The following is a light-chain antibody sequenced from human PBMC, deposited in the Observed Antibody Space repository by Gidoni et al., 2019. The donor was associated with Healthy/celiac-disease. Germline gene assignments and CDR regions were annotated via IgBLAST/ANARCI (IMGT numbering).Light chain of an antibody. J-gene: IGKJ1*01. CDR2: AAS. CDR3: QQSYSTLWT. V-gene: IGKV1-39*01. CDR1: QSISSY. Sequence: DIQMTQSPSSLSASVGDRVIITFRASQSISSYLNWYQQKPGKAPKLLIYAASSLQSGVPSRFSGSGSGTDFTLTISSLQPEDFATYYCQQSYSTLWTFGQGTKVEIK.